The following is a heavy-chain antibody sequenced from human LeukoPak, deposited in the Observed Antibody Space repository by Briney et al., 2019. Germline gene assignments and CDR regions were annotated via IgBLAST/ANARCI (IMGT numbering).Heavy chain of an antibody. CDR3: ARQRRVRGAKEVYYYYYYYMDI. Sequence: SETLSLTCAVYGGSFSGYYWSWIRQPPGKGLEWIGEINHSGSTNYNPSLKSRVTISVDTSKNQFSLKLSSVTAADTAVYYCARQRRVRGAKEVYYYYYYYMDIWGKGTTVTISS. V-gene: IGHV4-34*01. CDR2: INHSGST. J-gene: IGHJ6*03. D-gene: IGHD3-10*01. CDR1: GGSFSGYY.